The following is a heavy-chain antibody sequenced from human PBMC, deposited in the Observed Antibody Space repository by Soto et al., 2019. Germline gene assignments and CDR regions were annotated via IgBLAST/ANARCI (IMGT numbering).Heavy chain of an antibody. CDR2: IYTSGST. CDR3: ARTAAAGPYYYYGMGV. J-gene: IGHJ6*02. V-gene: IGHV4-4*07. D-gene: IGHD6-13*01. CDR1: GGSISSYY. Sequence: SETLSLTCTVSGGSISSYYWSWIRQPAGKGLEWIGRIYTSGSTNYNPSLKSRVTMSVDTSKNQFSLKLSSVTAADTAVYYCARTAAAGPYYYYGMGVWGQGTTVTVSS.